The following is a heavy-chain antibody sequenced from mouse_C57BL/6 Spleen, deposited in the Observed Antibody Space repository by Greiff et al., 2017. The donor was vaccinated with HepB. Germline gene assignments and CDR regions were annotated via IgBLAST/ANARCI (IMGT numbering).Heavy chain of an antibody. V-gene: IGHV1-64*01. J-gene: IGHJ3*01. Sequence: QVQLQQSGAELVKPGASVKLSCKASGYTFTSYWMHWVKQRPGQGLEWIGMIHPNSGSTNYNEKFKSKATLTVDKSSSTAYMQLSSLTSEDSAVYYCAIGGLGPWFAYWGQGTLVTVSA. CDR2: IHPNSGST. D-gene: IGHD4-1*01. CDR1: GYTFTSYW. CDR3: AIGGLGPWFAY.